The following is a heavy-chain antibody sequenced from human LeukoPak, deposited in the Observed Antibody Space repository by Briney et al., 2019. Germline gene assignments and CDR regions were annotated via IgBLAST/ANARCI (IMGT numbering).Heavy chain of an antibody. V-gene: IGHV4-59*01. D-gene: IGHD2-15*01. CDR2: IYYSGST. CDR3: AKITRGGSWSK. CDR1: GGSISSYY. Sequence: PSETLSLTCTVSGGSISSYYWSWIRQPPGKGLEWIGYIYYSGSTNYNPSLKSRVTISIDTSKNQFSLKLSSVTAADTAVYYCAKITRGGSWSKWGQGTLVTVSS. J-gene: IGHJ4*02.